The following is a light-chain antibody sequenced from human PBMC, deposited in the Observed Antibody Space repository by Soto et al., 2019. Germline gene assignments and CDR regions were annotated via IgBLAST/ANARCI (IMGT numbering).Light chain of an antibody. CDR3: QVWDIVSDHVV. CDR2: DDS. V-gene: IGLV3-21*02. CDR1: NIGSKD. Sequence: SYELTQPPSVSVAPGQTARITCGGDNIGSKDVHWYQQKPGQAPVLVVYDDSDRPSGIPERFSGSNSGHTAALTISRVEAGDEADYYCQVWDIVSDHVVFGGGTTLTVL. J-gene: IGLJ2*01.